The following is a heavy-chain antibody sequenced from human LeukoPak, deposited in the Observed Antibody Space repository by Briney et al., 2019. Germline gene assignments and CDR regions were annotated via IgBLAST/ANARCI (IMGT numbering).Heavy chain of an antibody. CDR3: ARGFGELTARYYFDY. V-gene: IGHV4-59*12. Sequence: SETLSLTCTVSGGSISSYYWSWIRQPPGKGLEWIGYIYHSGSTYYNPSLKSRVTISVDRSKNQFSLKLSSVTAADTAVYYCARGFGELTARYYFDYWGQGTLVTVSS. J-gene: IGHJ4*02. D-gene: IGHD3-10*01. CDR1: GGSISSYY. CDR2: IYHSGST.